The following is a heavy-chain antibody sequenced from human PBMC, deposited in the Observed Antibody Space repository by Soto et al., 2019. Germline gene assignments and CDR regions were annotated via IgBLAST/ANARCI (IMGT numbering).Heavy chain of an antibody. CDR3: AKGFNLHPPYQFDY. CDR2: ISGSGDTT. J-gene: IGHJ4*02. D-gene: IGHD2-2*01. CDR1: GFTFSGYA. V-gene: IGHV3-23*01. Sequence: EVQLLESGGGLVQPGGSLRLSCAASGFTFSGYAMSWVRQAPGKGLQWVSGISGSGDTTWYADSVKGRFTISRDNFMNTLYLQMNSLRAEDTAIYYCAKGFNLHPPYQFDYWGQGILVTVSS.